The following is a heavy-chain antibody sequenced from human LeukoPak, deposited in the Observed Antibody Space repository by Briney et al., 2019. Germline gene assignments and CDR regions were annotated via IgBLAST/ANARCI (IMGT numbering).Heavy chain of an antibody. CDR1: GGSISHSNYY. CDR2: IYYNGNN. D-gene: IGHD6-13*01. V-gene: IGHV4-39*07. Sequence: SETLSLTCTVSGGSISHSNYYWVWIRQPPGKGLEWIGSIYYNGNNYYSPSLKSRVTISVDTSKNQFSLKLSSVTAADTAVYYCARGDFIAAAGFPFDYWGQGTLVTVSS. J-gene: IGHJ4*02. CDR3: ARGDFIAAAGFPFDY.